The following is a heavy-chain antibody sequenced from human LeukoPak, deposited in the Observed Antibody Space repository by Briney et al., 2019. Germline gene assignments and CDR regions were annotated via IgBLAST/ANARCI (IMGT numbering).Heavy chain of an antibody. J-gene: IGHJ5*02. Sequence: PSETLSLTCAVSNYSFSSGYYWSWIRQPPGKGLEWIGEINHSGSTNYNPSLKSRVTISVDTSKNQFSLKLSSVTAADTAVYYCARAGYDYVWGSYLKNWFDPWGQGTLVTVSS. CDR2: INHSGST. CDR3: ARAGYDYVWGSYLKNWFDP. V-gene: IGHV4-34*01. D-gene: IGHD3-16*02. CDR1: NYSFSSGYY.